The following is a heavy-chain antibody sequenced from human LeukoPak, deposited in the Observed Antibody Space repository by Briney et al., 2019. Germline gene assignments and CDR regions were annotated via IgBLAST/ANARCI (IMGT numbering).Heavy chain of an antibody. Sequence: GGSLRLSCTASGFTFGDYAMSWVRQAPGKGLEWVGFIRSKAYGGTTEYAASVKGRFTISRDDSKSIAYLQMNSLKTEDTAVYYYTSAGSSWDRAFDYWGQGTLVTVSS. V-gene: IGHV3-49*04. CDR3: TSAGSSWDRAFDY. D-gene: IGHD6-13*01. J-gene: IGHJ4*02. CDR1: GFTFGDYA. CDR2: IRSKAYGGTT.